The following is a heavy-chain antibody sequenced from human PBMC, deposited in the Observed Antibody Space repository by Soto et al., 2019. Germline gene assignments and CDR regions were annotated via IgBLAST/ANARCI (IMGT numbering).Heavy chain of an antibody. V-gene: IGHV6-1*01. D-gene: IGHD5-18*01. CDR2: TYYRSKWYY. CDR3: ARDPNSDGWINAFDV. CDR1: GDSVSGNSAA. J-gene: IGHJ3*01. Sequence: SQTLSLTCAISGDSVSGNSAAWNWIRQSPSRGLEWLGRTYYRSKWYYDYATSVKSRITINLDTSKNQFSLHLDSVTPEDTAIYWCARDPNSDGWINAFDVWGQGTMVTVSS.